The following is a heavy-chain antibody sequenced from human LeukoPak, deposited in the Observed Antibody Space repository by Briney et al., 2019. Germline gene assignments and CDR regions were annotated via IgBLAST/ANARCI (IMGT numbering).Heavy chain of an antibody. V-gene: IGHV3-48*01. CDR3: ARVASAWADDY. D-gene: IGHD6-19*01. Sequence: GGSLRLSCAASGFTFGYYGMNWVRQAPGKGLEWISYISSGSGTIYYADSVKGRFSISRDDAKSSLHLQVNSLRVEDTAVYYCARVASAWADDYWGQGALVTVSS. J-gene: IGHJ4*02. CDR1: GFTFGYYG. CDR2: ISSGSGTI.